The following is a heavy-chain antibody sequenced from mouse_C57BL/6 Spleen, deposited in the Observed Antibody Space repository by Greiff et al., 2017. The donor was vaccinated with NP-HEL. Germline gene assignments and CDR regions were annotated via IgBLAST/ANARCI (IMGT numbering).Heavy chain of an antibody. J-gene: IGHJ4*01. Sequence: EVKLMESGPGLVKPSQSLSLTCSVTGYSITSGYYWNWIRQFPGNKLEWMGYISYDGSNNYNPSLKNRISITRDTSKNQFFLKLNSVTTEDTATYYCARVTMVYYYAMDYWGQGTSVTVSS. V-gene: IGHV3-6*01. D-gene: IGHD1-1*02. CDR3: ARVTMVYYYAMDY. CDR1: GYSITSGYY. CDR2: ISYDGSN.